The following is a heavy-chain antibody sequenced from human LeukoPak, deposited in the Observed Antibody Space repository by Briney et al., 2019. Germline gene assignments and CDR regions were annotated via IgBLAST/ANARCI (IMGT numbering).Heavy chain of an antibody. CDR3: ARDGYSSTWLPEYFQH. CDR2: ISYDGSNK. J-gene: IGHJ1*01. Sequence: GGSLRLSCAASGFTFSSYAMHWVRQAPGKGLEWVAVISYDGSNKYYADSVKGRFTISRDNSKNTLYLQMNSLRAEDTAVYYCARDGYSSTWLPEYFQHWGQGTLVTVSS. CDR1: GFTFSSYA. D-gene: IGHD6-13*01. V-gene: IGHV3-30-3*01.